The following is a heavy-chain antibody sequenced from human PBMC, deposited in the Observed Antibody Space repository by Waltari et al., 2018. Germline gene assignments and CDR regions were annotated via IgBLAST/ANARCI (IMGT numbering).Heavy chain of an antibody. J-gene: IGHJ4*02. CDR3: AREYSSFEPIFDY. CDR2: INRSGRT. D-gene: IGHD5-12*01. V-gene: IGHV4-34*02. Sequence: QVQLQQWGAGLLKPSETLSVTCEVFDDSFSKYYWVWIRQSPGKGLAWIGEINRSGRTNYIPSLKGRVTISLDMSKKQVSLRVTSVTAADTAVYYCAREYSSFEPIFDYWGRGTLVTVSS. CDR1: DDSFSKYY.